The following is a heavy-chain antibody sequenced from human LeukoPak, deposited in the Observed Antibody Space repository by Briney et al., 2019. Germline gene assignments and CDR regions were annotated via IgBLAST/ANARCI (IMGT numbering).Heavy chain of an antibody. D-gene: IGHD2-8*01. V-gene: IGHV3-7*01. CDR3: ARDLMGAAFDI. J-gene: IGHJ3*02. CDR1: GFTFSSYW. Sequence: GGSLRLSCAASGFTFSSYWMSRVRQAPGKGLEWVANIKQDGSEKYYVDSVKGRFTISRDNAKNSLYLQMNSLRAEDTAVYYCARDLMGAAFDIWGQGTMVTVSS. CDR2: IKQDGSEK.